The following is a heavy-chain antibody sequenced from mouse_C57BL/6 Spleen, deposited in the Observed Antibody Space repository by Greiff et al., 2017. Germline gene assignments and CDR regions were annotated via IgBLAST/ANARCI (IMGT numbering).Heavy chain of an antibody. CDR2: IDPSDSYT. V-gene: IGHV1-69*01. D-gene: IGHD2-4*01. CDR1: GYTFTSYW. CDR3: ARWGITTYYFDY. J-gene: IGHJ2*01. Sequence: QVQLQQPGAELVMPGASVKLSCKASGYTFTSYWMHWVKQRPGQGLEWIGEIDPSDSYTNYNQKFKGKSTLTVDKSSSTAYMPLSSLTSEDSAVYYCARWGITTYYFDYWGQATTLTVSS.